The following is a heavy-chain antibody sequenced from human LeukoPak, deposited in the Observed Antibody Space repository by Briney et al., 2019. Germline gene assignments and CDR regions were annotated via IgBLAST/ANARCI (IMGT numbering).Heavy chain of an antibody. CDR3: AREFLNLRYCSSISCPGTFDY. J-gene: IGHJ4*02. CDR2: IIPIFGTA. D-gene: IGHD2-2*01. CDR1: GGTFSSYA. Sequence: ASVKVSCKASGGTFSSYAISWVRQAPGQGLEWMGAIIPIFGTANYAQKFQGRVTITADESTSTAYMELSSLRSEDTAVYYCAREFLNLRYCSSISCPGTFDYWGQGTLVTVSS. V-gene: IGHV1-69*13.